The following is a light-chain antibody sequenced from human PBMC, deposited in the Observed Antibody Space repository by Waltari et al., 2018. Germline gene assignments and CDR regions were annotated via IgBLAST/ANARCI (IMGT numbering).Light chain of an antibody. CDR1: KSISVY. Sequence: DIQMTQSPSTLSASVGDRVTISCRAGKSISVYLNWYQQKHGEAPKLLNHGATTLENGVPTRFSGSGSGTDFTLTISTLQPEDFATYYCQQSFTTLWTFGQGTEVEIK. J-gene: IGKJ1*01. V-gene: IGKV1-39*01. CDR3: QQSFTTLWT. CDR2: GAT.